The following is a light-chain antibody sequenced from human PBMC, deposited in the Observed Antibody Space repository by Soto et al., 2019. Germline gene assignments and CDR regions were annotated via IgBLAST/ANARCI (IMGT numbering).Light chain of an antibody. CDR3: QQYGSSPQT. V-gene: IGKV3-20*01. CDR2: DAS. Sequence: VVLTQSQGTLSLSPESRATLSYRASPTVSGNYLTWYQHKPGQAPRLLIYDASTRATGIPYRFGGSGSGTDFTLTISRLEPEDFAVYYCQQYGSSPQTFGQGTMVDIK. J-gene: IGKJ1*01. CDR1: PTVSGNY.